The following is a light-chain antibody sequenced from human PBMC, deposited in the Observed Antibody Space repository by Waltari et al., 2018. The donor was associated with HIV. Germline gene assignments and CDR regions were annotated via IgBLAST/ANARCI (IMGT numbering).Light chain of an antibody. J-gene: IGLJ2*01. V-gene: IGLV3-1*01. CDR1: KLGDKY. CDR3: QAWDSGTVV. CDR2: QDS. Sequence: SYELTQPPSVSVSPGQTASITCSGDKLGDKYTCWYQQKPGQSPVLIIRQDSQRPSGIPERFSGSNSGNTATLTISGTQAMDEADYYCQAWDSGTVVFGGGTRLTVL.